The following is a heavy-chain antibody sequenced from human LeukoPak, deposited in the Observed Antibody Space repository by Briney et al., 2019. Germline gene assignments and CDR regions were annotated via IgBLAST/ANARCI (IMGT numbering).Heavy chain of an antibody. CDR3: ARYPNYYDSSGPFAFDI. Sequence: SQTLSLTRTVSGGSISSGGYYWSWIRQHPGKGLEWIGYIYYSGSTYYNPSLKSRVTISVDTSKNQFSLKLSSVTAADTAVYYCARYPNYYDSSGPFAFDIWGQGTMVTVSS. V-gene: IGHV4-31*03. CDR1: GGSISSGGYY. CDR2: IYYSGST. D-gene: IGHD3-22*01. J-gene: IGHJ3*02.